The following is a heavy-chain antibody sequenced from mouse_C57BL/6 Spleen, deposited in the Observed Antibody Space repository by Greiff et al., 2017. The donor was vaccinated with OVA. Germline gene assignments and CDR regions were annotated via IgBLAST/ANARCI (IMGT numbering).Heavy chain of an antibody. CDR1: GYTFTSYW. J-gene: IGHJ4*01. V-gene: IGHV1-69*01. Sequence: VQLQQPGAELVMPGASVKLSCKASGYTFTSYWMHWVKQRPGQGLEWIGEIDPSDSYTNYHQKFKGKSTLTVDKSSSTAYMQLSSLTSEDSAVYYCARRDYAMDYWGQGTSVTVSS. CDR3: ARRDYAMDY. CDR2: IDPSDSYT.